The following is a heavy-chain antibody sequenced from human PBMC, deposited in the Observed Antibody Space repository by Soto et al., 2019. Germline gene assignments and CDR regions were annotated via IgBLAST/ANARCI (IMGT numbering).Heavy chain of an antibody. CDR2: IKQDGSEK. V-gene: IGHV3-7*01. Sequence: GGSLRLSCAAAGFTFSNFAMSWVRQAPGKGLEWVANIKQDGSEKYYVDSVKGRFTISRDNAKNSLYLQMNSLRAEDTAVYYCARDGGYCSSTSCPDAFDIWGQGTMVTVSS. CDR1: GFTFSNFA. D-gene: IGHD2-2*01. CDR3: ARDGGYCSSTSCPDAFDI. J-gene: IGHJ3*02.